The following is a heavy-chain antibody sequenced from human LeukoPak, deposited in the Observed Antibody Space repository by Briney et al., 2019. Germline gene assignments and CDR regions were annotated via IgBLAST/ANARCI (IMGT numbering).Heavy chain of an antibody. Sequence: SETLSLTCAVYGGSFSGYYWSWIRQPPGKGLEWIGEINHSGSTNYNPPLKSRVTISVDTSKDQFSLKLSSVTAADTAVYYCAREYYDFWSGYYSYYYMDVWGKGTTVTVSS. CDR2: INHSGST. D-gene: IGHD3-3*01. V-gene: IGHV4-34*01. CDR3: AREYYDFWSGYYSYYYMDV. J-gene: IGHJ6*03. CDR1: GGSFSGYY.